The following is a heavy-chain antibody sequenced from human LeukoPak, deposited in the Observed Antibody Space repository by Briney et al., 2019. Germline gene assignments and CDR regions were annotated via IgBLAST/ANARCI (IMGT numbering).Heavy chain of an antibody. CDR3: ARRAGGSGSYRDYYYYYYMDV. CDR1: GYTFTGYY. Sequence: ASVKVSCKASGYTFTGYYMHWVRQAPGQGLEWMGWINPNSGGTNYAQKFQGRVTMTRDTSISTAYMELSRLRSDDTAVYYCARRAGGSGSYRDYYYYYYMDVWGKGPRSPSP. D-gene: IGHD3-10*01. J-gene: IGHJ6*03. V-gene: IGHV1-2*02. CDR2: INPNSGGT.